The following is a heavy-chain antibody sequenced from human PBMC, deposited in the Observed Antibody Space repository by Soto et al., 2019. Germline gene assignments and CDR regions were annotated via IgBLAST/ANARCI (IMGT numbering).Heavy chain of an antibody. CDR3: ARGESQENRNYVPFDY. J-gene: IGHJ4*02. CDR1: GYSFTSYW. D-gene: IGHD1-7*01. Sequence: GESLKISCKGSGYSFTSYWIGWVRQMPGKGLEWMGIIYPGDSDTRYSPSFQGQVTISADKSISTAYLQWSSLKASDTAMYYCARGESQENRNYVPFDYWGQGTLVTVSS. V-gene: IGHV5-51*01. CDR2: IYPGDSDT.